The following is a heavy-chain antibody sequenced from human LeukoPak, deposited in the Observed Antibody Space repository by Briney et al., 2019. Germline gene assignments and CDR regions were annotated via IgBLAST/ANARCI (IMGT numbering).Heavy chain of an antibody. V-gene: IGHV1-69*05. CDR1: GGTFSSYA. CDR2: IIPIFGTA. J-gene: IGHJ4*02. CDR3: AREVGARKALDY. D-gene: IGHD1-26*01. Sequence: ASVKVSCKASGGTFSSYAISWARQAPGQGLEWMGGIIPIFGTANYAQKFQGRVTITTDESTSTAYMELSSLRSEDTAVYYCAREVGARKALDYWGQGTLVTVSS.